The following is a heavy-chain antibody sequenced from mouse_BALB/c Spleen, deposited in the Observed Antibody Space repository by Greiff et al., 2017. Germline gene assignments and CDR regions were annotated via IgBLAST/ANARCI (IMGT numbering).Heavy chain of an antibody. CDR2: INPYNGGT. V-gene: IGHV1-18*01. Sequence: EVQLHQSGPELVKPGTSMKISCKASGYSFTGYTMNWVKQSHGKNLEWIGLINPYNGGTSYNQKFKGKATLTVDKSSSTAYMELLSLTSEDSAVYYCARGHYRYDGGPWFAYWGQGTLVTVSA. J-gene: IGHJ3*01. CDR3: ARGHYRYDGGPWFAY. CDR1: GYSFTGYT. D-gene: IGHD2-14*01.